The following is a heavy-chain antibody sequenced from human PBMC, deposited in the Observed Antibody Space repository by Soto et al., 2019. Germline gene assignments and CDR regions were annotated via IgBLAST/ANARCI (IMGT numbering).Heavy chain of an antibody. CDR2: IYSGGST. CDR3: PRERGAY. Sequence: PVGSLRLSCAASGFTVSSDYMSWVRQAPGKGLEWVSVIYSGGSTYYADSVKGRFTISRHNSNNTLYLQMNSLRVEDTAVYYCPRERGAYWGQGTLVTVAS. CDR1: GFTVSSDY. D-gene: IGHD3-10*01. J-gene: IGHJ4*02. V-gene: IGHV3-53*04.